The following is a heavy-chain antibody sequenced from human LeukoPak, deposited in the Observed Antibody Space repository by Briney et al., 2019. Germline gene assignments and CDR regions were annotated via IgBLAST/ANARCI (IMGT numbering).Heavy chain of an antibody. Sequence: SETLSLTCTVSGGSISSYYWTWIRQPPGKGLEWIGYIYYSGSTNYNPSLKSRVTISVDTSKNQFSLKLSSVTAADTAVYYRARVRVAAAGIDYWGQGTLVTVSS. CDR1: GGSISSYY. CDR2: IYYSGST. CDR3: ARVRVAAAGIDY. D-gene: IGHD6-13*01. J-gene: IGHJ4*02. V-gene: IGHV4-59*01.